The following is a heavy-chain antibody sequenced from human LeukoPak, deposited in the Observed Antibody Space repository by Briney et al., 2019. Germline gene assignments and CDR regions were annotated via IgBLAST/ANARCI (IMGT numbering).Heavy chain of an antibody. V-gene: IGHV1-2*02. Sequence: ASVTVSFTASGYTFIFYYMHWVRQAPGQGREWMAWIYPNSGGTKYAQKFQGRVTVTRDTSISTAYMQLSRLKSDDTAVYYCATGRGYSYGFDSWGQGTLVTVSS. CDR2: IYPNSGGT. CDR3: ATGRGYSYGFDS. CDR1: GYTFIFYY. D-gene: IGHD5-18*01. J-gene: IGHJ4*02.